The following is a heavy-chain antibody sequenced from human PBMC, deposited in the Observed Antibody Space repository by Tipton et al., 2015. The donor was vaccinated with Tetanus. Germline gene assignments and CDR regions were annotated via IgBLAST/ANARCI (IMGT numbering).Heavy chain of an antibody. J-gene: IGHJ5*02. D-gene: IGHD5-12*01. CDR1: GFTFSDYY. V-gene: IGHV3-11*01. Sequence: GSLRLSCAASGFTFSDYYMSWIRQAPGKGLEWLSYISSGGSIISYADSVKGRFTISRDNAKNSLFLQMNSLRAEDSAVYYCAREAWHSGYGEYNWFDPWGQGTLVTVSS. CDR2: ISSGGSII. CDR3: AREAWHSGYGEYNWFDP.